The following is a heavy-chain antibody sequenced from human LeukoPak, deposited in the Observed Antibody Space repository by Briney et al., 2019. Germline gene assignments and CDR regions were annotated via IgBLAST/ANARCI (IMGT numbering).Heavy chain of an antibody. J-gene: IGHJ5*02. D-gene: IGHD2-2*01. CDR3: ARGGDIVVVPAAKRGSWFDP. Sequence: PSETLSLTCTVSGGSISSYYWSWIRQPPGKGLEWIGYIYYSGSTNYNPSLKSRVTISVDTSKNQFSLKLSSVTAADTAVYYCARGGDIVVVPAAKRGSWFDPWGQGTLVTVSS. CDR1: GGSISSYY. V-gene: IGHV4-59*01. CDR2: IYYSGST.